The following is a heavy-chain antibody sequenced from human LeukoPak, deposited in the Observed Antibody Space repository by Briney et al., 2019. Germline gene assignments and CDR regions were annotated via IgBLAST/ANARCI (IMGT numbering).Heavy chain of an antibody. D-gene: IGHD5-18*01. CDR3: VRSRGYSYGYAYYFDY. Sequence: GESLKISCKGSGYSFTTNWIGWVRQMPGKGLEWMGIIYPGDSETRYSPSFQGQVTISADKSISTAYLQWNSLKASDTAMYYCVRSRGYSYGYAYYFDYWGQGTLITVSS. CDR1: GYSFTTNW. J-gene: IGHJ4*02. V-gene: IGHV5-51*01. CDR2: IYPGDSET.